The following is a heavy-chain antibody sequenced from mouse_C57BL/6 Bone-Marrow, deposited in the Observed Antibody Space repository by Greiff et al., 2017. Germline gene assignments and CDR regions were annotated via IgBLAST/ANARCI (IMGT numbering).Heavy chain of an antibody. CDR2: IYPGSGST. V-gene: IGHV1-55*01. D-gene: IGHD2-4*01. Sequence: QVQLQQPGAELVKPGASVKMSCKASGYTFTSYWITWAKQRPGQGLEWIGDIYPGSGSTNYNEKFKSKATLTVDTSSSTAYMQLSSLTSEDSAVYYCARWFYDYALDYWGQGTTLTVSS. CDR1: GYTFTSYW. J-gene: IGHJ2*01. CDR3: ARWFYDYALDY.